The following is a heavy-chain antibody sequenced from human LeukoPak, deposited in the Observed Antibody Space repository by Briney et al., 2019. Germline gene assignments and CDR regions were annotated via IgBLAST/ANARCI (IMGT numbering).Heavy chain of an antibody. J-gene: IGHJ4*02. CDR1: GFTFSSYW. CDR2: IKQDGSEK. Sequence: GGSLRLSCAASGFTFSSYWMSWVRQAPGKGLEWVANIKQDGSEKYYVDSVKGRFTISRDNAKNSLYLQMNSLRAEDTAVYYCARAKHTSYYYDSSGHYYFDYWGQGTLVTVSS. V-gene: IGHV3-7*01. CDR3: ARAKHTSYYYDSSGHYYFDY. D-gene: IGHD3-22*01.